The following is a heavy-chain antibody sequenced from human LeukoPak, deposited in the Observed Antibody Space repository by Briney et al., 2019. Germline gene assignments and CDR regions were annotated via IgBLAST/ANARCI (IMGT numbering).Heavy chain of an antibody. CDR1: GFTFSNYA. D-gene: IGHD2-8*01. CDR3: ARRVYDGNYYDY. V-gene: IGHV3-48*03. J-gene: IGHJ4*02. Sequence: GGSLRLSCAASGFTFSNYAMSWVRQAPGKGLEWISFISSGGTTIYYGDSVKGRFIISRDNAKTSLYLQMNSLRAEDTAVYFCARRVYDGNYYDYWGQGTLVSVSS. CDR2: ISSGGTTI.